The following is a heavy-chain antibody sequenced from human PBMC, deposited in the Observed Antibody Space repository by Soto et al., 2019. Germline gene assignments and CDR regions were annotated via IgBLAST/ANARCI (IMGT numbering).Heavy chain of an antibody. Sequence: VQLVESGGGLVQPCRSLRLSCATSGFPFDDFAIHWVRKAPGKCLEWVSGIRWDGSNIGYADSVKGRFSISRDSATKSIYMQMKSLRAEDTALSYCARARCNSATCHAGEAGGCQRWGPGTPVTVSS. CDR2: IRWDGSNI. V-gene: IGHV3-9*01. CDR3: ARARCNSATCHAGEAGGCQR. J-gene: IGHJ1*01. D-gene: IGHD2-2*01. CDR1: GFPFDDFA.